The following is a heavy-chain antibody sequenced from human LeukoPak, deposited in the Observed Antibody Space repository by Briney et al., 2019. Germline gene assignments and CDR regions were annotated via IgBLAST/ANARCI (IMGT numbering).Heavy chain of an antibody. J-gene: IGHJ6*03. D-gene: IGHD5-24*01. CDR1: GFTFSSYW. CDR2: IKQAGSEK. V-gene: IGHV3-7*01. CDR3: ARVWGPKPDMPAINNHFYYYMDV. Sequence: GGSLRLSCAASGFTFSSYWMSWVRQASGKGLEWVANIKQAGSEKYYVDSVRGRFTISRDNAKNSLHLQMDTLRADDTAVYYCARVWGPKPDMPAINNHFYYYMDVWGEGTTVTVS.